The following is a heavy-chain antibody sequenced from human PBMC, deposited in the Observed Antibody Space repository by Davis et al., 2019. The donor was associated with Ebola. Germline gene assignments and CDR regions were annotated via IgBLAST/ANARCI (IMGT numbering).Heavy chain of an antibody. CDR2: IIPMFGAP. CDR1: GGIFSDYT. CDR3: AYDMDV. V-gene: IGHV1-69*13. Sequence: SVKVSCKASGGIFSDYTVNWVRQAPGQGLEWMGGIIPMFGAPTYAQKFQGRVTITADESTTTAYMELSRLRSDDTAVYYCAYDMDVWGKGTTVTVSS. J-gene: IGHJ6*04.